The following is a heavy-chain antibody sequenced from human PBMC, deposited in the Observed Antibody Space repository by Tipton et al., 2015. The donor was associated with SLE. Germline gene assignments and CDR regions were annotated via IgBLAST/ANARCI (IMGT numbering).Heavy chain of an antibody. Sequence: GLVKPSETLSLTCTVSGGSISSSSYYWGWIRQPPGKGLEWIGSIYYSGSTYYNPSLKSRVTISVDTSKNQFSLKLSSVTAADTAVYYCARGGRFLEWLTYWGQGTLVTVSS. CDR3: ARGGRFLEWLTY. D-gene: IGHD3-3*01. CDR2: IYYSGST. J-gene: IGHJ4*02. V-gene: IGHV4-39*07. CDR1: GGSISSSSYY.